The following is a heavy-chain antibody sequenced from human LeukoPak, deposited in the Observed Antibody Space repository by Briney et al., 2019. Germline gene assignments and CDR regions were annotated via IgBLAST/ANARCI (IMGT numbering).Heavy chain of an antibody. CDR3: AREDWYFDL. Sequence: PSETLSLTCAVDGGTFTDFYWAWTRQPPGKGLEWIGEINHSGSTNYSPSLKSRVTISLDTSKNQFFLRLTSVTAADTAVYYCAREDWYFDLWGRGTLVTVSS. V-gene: IGHV4-34*01. CDR2: INHSGST. CDR1: GGTFTDFY. J-gene: IGHJ2*01.